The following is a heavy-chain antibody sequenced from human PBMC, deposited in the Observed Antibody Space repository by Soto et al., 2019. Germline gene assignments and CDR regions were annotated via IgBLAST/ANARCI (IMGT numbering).Heavy chain of an antibody. D-gene: IGHD2-2*02. CDR1: GYTFTSYG. J-gene: IGHJ5*02. Sequence: WAAVKVSCKASGYTFTSYGISWVRQAPGQGLEWMGWISAYNGNTNYAQKLQGRVTMTTDTSTSTAYMELRSLRSDDTAVYYCAYGPAAIRPTLGWFDPWGQGTLVTAPQ. CDR2: ISAYNGNT. CDR3: AYGPAAIRPTLGWFDP. V-gene: IGHV1-18*04.